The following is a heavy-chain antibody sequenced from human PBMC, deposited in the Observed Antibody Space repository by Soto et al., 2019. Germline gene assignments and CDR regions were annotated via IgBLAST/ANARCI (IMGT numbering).Heavy chain of an antibody. CDR2: TSGSGGST. Sequence: PGGSLRLSCAASGFTFSSYAMSWVRQAPGKGLERVSATSGSGGSTYYADSVKGRFTISRDNSKNTLYLQMNSLRAEDTAVYYCAKDPATLWGVVISFGITPEDAFDIWGQGTMVTVSS. J-gene: IGHJ3*02. CDR3: AKDPATLWGVVISFGITPEDAFDI. CDR1: GFTFSSYA. V-gene: IGHV3-23*01. D-gene: IGHD3-3*01.